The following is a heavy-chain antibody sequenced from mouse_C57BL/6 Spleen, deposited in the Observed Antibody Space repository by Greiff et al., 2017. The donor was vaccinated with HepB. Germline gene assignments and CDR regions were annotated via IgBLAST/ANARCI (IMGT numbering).Heavy chain of an antibody. CDR2: INPSSGYT. CDR1: GYTFTSYW. D-gene: IGHD1-1*01. V-gene: IGHV1-7*01. CDR3: ARYYYGSSGDFDY. J-gene: IGHJ2*01. Sequence: QVQLKQSGAELAKPGASVKLSCKASGYTFTSYWMHWVKQRPGQGLEWIGYINPSSGYTKYNQKFKDKATLTADKSSSTAYMQLSSLTYEDSAVYYCARYYYGSSGDFDYWGQGTTLTVSS.